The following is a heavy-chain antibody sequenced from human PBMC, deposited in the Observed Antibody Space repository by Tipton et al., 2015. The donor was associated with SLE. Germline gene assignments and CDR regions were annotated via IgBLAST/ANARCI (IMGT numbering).Heavy chain of an antibody. J-gene: IGHJ4*02. Sequence: TLSLTCTFSGGSTSSYFWTWIRQTAGKGLEWIGHVSTTGSARYNPSLKSRITMSIDTSKTEFSLKLTAVTAADTAVYYCASGWLAVDYWGQGKLVTVSS. D-gene: IGHD6-19*01. CDR1: GGSTSSYF. CDR3: ASGWLAVDY. V-gene: IGHV4-4*07. CDR2: VSTTGSA.